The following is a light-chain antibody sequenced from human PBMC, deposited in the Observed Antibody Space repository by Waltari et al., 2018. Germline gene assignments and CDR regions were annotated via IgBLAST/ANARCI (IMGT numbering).Light chain of an antibody. CDR1: QGISSG. V-gene: IGKV1-13*02. CDR2: DAS. Sequence: AIQLTQSPSSLSASVGDRVTLTCRASQGISSGLAWYQQRPGKAPKLLIHDASTWESGVPSRFSGSGSGTDFTLTISSLQPEDFATYYCQQFNTYPYPFGQGTRLEI. J-gene: IGKJ5*01. CDR3: QQFNTYPYP.